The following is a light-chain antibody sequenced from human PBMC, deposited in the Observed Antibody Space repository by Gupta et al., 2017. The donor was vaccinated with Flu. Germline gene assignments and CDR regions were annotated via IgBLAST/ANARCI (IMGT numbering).Light chain of an antibody. CDR3: QEDGSHPA. CDR1: QSVGRW. J-gene: IGKJ2*01. V-gene: IGKV1-5*03. CDR2: QAS. Sequence: SPSTLPATVGDRVTITCRASQSVGRWLAWYQQKPGKAPKLLIYQASIFKSGGPSRFSGSGSGTDFTLTSDSLQTDDFATYICQEDGSHPAFGEGTKVE.